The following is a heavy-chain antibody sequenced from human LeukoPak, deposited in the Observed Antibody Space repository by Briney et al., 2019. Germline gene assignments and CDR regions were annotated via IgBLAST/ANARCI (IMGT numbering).Heavy chain of an antibody. J-gene: IGHJ4*02. V-gene: IGHV4-39*01. CDR3: ARRAGYFDY. CDR1: GESITSGGYY. CDR2: IYYSGST. Sequence: PSETLSLTCTVSGESITSGGYYWSWIRQPPGKGLEWIGSIYYSGSTYYNPSLKSRVTISVDTSKNQFSLKLSSVTAADTAVYYCARRAGYFDYWGQGTLVTVSS.